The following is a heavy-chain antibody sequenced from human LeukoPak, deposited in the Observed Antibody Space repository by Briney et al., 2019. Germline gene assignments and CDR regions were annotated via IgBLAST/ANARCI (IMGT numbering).Heavy chain of an antibody. J-gene: IGHJ6*02. CDR2: ISYDGSNK. CDR3: AKPSAAAYYGMDV. CDR1: GFTFSSYG. D-gene: IGHD6-13*01. Sequence: PGRSLRLSCAASGFTFSSYGMHWVRQAPGKGLEWVAVISYDGSNKYYADSVKGRFTISRDNSKNTLYLQMNSLRAEDTAVYYCAKPSAAAYYGMDVWGQGTLVTVSS. V-gene: IGHV3-30*18.